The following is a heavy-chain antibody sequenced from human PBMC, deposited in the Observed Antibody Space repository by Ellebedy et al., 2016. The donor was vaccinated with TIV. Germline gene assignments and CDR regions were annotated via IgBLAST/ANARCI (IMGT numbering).Heavy chain of an antibody. Sequence: SVKVSXXASGGTFSSYAISWVRQAPGQGLEWMGGIIPIFGTANYAQKFQGRVTITADESTSTAYMELSSLRSEDTAVYYCARARRDGYNREFDYWGQGTLVTVSS. CDR3: ARARRDGYNREFDY. CDR2: IIPIFGTA. D-gene: IGHD5-24*01. CDR1: GGTFSSYA. V-gene: IGHV1-69*13. J-gene: IGHJ4*02.